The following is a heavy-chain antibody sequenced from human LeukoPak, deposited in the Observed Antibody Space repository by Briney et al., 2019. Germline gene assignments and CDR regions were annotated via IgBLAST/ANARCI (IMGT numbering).Heavy chain of an antibody. V-gene: IGHV3-9*03. D-gene: IGHD3-3*01. CDR3: AKDIGYDFWSGLDY. J-gene: IGHJ4*02. CDR1: GFTFDDYA. CDR2: ISWNSGSI. Sequence: SLRLSCAASGFTFDDYAMHWVRQAPGKGLEWVSGISWNSGSIGYADSVKGRFTISRDNAKNSLYLQMNSLRAEDMALYYCAKDIGYDFWSGLDYWGQGTLVTVSS.